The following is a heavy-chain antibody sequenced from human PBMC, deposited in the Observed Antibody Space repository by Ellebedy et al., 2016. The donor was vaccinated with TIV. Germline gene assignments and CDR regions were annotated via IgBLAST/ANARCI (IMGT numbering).Heavy chain of an antibody. Sequence: ASVKVSXXASGGTFSSHAISWVRQAPGQGLEWMGGIIPIFGSENYAQKFQGRVTITADESASTAYMALSSLRSDDTAVYYCARGGASRGSGIYGMNVWGHGTTVVVSS. V-gene: IGHV1-69*13. J-gene: IGHJ6*02. D-gene: IGHD3-10*01. CDR1: GGTFSSHA. CDR3: ARGGASRGSGIYGMNV. CDR2: IIPIFGSE.